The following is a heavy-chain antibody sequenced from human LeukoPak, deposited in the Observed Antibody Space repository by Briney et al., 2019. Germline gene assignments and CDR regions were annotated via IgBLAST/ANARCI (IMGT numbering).Heavy chain of an antibody. D-gene: IGHD3-10*01. CDR1: GFTFSSYV. J-gene: IGHJ6*03. CDR3: AKGSLGYYYYYYMDV. Sequence: PGGSLRLSCAASGFTFSSYVMHWVRQAPGKGLEWVAIISYDGSNEYYADSVKGRFTISRDNSKNTLYLQMNSLRAADTAVYYCAKGSLGYYYYYYMDVWGKGTTVTISS. CDR2: ISYDGSNE. V-gene: IGHV3-30*04.